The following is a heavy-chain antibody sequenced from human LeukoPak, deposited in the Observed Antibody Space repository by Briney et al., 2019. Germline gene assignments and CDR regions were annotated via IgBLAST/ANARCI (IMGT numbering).Heavy chain of an antibody. Sequence: PGGSLRLSCAASGFTFSAFWMHWVRQAPGKGLEWVSAISGSGGSTYYADSVKGRFTISRDNSKNTLYLQMNSLRAEDTAVYYCARDYDCSAGSCYSEFDYWGQGTLVTVSS. CDR2: ISGSGGST. J-gene: IGHJ4*02. V-gene: IGHV3-23*01. CDR3: ARDYDCSAGSCYSEFDY. CDR1: GFTFSAFW. D-gene: IGHD2-15*01.